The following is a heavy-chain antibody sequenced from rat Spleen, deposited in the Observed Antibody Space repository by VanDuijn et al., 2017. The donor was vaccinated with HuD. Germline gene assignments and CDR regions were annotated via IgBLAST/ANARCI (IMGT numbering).Heavy chain of an antibody. Sequence: EVQLMESGGGLVQPGRSLTLSCAASGFTFSDYDMAWVRQAPGKGLEWVASISNTGGTTNYPDSVKGRISISRDNAKSTLYVQLNSLRSEDTATYFCTRGIYYGYNAFVYWGQGTLVTVSS. CDR1: GFTFSDYD. CDR3: TRGIYYGYNAFVY. D-gene: IGHD1-9*01. V-gene: IGHV5-20*01. CDR2: ISNTGGTT. J-gene: IGHJ3*01.